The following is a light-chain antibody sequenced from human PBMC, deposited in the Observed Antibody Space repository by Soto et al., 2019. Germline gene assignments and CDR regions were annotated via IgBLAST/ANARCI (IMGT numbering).Light chain of an antibody. Sequence: EIVLTQSRGTLSLSPRERATLSCRASQSVSSSYLAWYQQKPGQAPRLLIYGASNRATGIPARFSGSGSGTDFTLTISSLQPEDFAVYYCQQRSNWLTFGGGTKVDIK. CDR1: QSVSSSY. CDR3: QQRSNWLT. V-gene: IGKV3D-20*02. J-gene: IGKJ4*01. CDR2: GAS.